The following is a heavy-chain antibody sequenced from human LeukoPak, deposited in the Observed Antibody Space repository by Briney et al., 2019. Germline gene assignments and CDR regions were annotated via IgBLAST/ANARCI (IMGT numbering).Heavy chain of an antibody. CDR2: IDPSDSYT. V-gene: IGHV5-10-1*01. D-gene: IGHD6-6*01. CDR3: ANTEIEYSSSS. J-gene: IGHJ5*02. Sequence: GESLKISCKGSGYSFTSYWIIWVRQMPGKGLEWMWRIDPSDSYTNYIPSFQGHVTISADKSISTAYLQWSSLKASDTAMYYCANTEIEYSSSSWGQGTLVTVSS. CDR1: GYSFTSYW.